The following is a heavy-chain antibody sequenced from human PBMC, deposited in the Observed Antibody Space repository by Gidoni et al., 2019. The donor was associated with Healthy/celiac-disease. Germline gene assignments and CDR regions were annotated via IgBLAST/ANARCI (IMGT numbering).Heavy chain of an antibody. CDR2: ISGSGGST. CDR1: GFPFSSYA. V-gene: IGHV3-23*01. J-gene: IGHJ4*02. CDR3: AKISYDSSGPHFDY. Sequence: EVQLLESGGGLVQPGVSLRLSCAASGFPFSSYAMRWVRQAPGKGLEWVSAISGSGGSTYYADSVKGRFTISRDNSRNTLYLQMNSLRAEDTAVYYCAKISYDSSGPHFDYWGQGTLVTVSS. D-gene: IGHD3-22*01.